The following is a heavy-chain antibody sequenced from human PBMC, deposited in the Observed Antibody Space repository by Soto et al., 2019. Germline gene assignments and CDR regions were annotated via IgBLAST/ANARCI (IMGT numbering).Heavy chain of an antibody. CDR1: GFTFSSYW. CDR2: INADGSVT. D-gene: IGHD3-10*01. J-gene: IGHJ4*02. Sequence: PGGSLRLSCAASGFTFSSYWMHWVRQAPGKGLEWVSRINADGSVTNYADSVKGRFTVSRDNAKNTLYLQMNSLRAEDTAVYFCATAGSYRFDYWGQGTLVTVSS. CDR3: ATAGSYRFDY. V-gene: IGHV3-74*01.